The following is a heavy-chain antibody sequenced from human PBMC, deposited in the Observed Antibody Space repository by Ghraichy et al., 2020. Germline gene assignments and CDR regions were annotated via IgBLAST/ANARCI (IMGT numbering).Heavy chain of an antibody. Sequence: GSLRLSCAASGFTFSSYSMNWVRQAPGKGLEWVSYISSSSSTIYYADSVKGRFTISRDNAKNSLYLQMNSLRDEDTAVYYCARGGYSYGSYNWFDPWGQGTLVTVSS. J-gene: IGHJ5*02. CDR2: ISSSSSTI. CDR3: ARGGYSYGSYNWFDP. V-gene: IGHV3-48*02. CDR1: GFTFSSYS. D-gene: IGHD5-18*01.